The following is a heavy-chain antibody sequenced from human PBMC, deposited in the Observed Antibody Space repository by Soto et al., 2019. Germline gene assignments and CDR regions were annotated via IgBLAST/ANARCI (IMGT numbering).Heavy chain of an antibody. Sequence: SETLSLTCTVYGGSISSGGYYWSWIRQHPGKGLEWIGYIYYSGSTYYNPSLKSRVTISVDTSKNQFSLKLSSVTAADTAVYYCASYTIFGVVHFDYWGQGTLVTVSS. CDR1: GGSISSGGYY. CDR3: ASYTIFGVVHFDY. J-gene: IGHJ4*02. CDR2: IYYSGST. V-gene: IGHV4-31*03. D-gene: IGHD3-3*01.